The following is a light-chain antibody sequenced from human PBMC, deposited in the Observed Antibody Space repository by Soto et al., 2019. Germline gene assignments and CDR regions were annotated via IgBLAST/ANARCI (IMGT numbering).Light chain of an antibody. CDR1: SSDVGGYNY. CDR2: DVS. J-gene: IGLJ2*01. CDR3: SSYTSISTLGVV. Sequence: QSALTQPASMSGSPGQSITISCTGTSSDVGGYNYVSWYQQHPGKAPKFMIYDVSNRPSGVSNRFSGSKSGNTASLTISGLQAEDEADYYCSSYTSISTLGVVFGGGTKLTVL. V-gene: IGLV2-14*01.